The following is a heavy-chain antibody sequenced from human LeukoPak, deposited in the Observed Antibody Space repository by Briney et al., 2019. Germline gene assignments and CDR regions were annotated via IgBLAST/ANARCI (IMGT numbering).Heavy chain of an antibody. D-gene: IGHD6-13*01. Sequence: LTGGSLRLSCAASGFTFSSYAMHWVRQAPGKGLEWVVFIRYDGSNKYYADSVKGRFTISRDNSKNTLYLQMNSLRAEDTAVYYCAKPVLSSSWRFSSFNYWGQGTLVTVSS. J-gene: IGHJ4*02. CDR3: AKPVLSSSWRFSSFNY. V-gene: IGHV3-30*02. CDR1: GFTFSSYA. CDR2: IRYDGSNK.